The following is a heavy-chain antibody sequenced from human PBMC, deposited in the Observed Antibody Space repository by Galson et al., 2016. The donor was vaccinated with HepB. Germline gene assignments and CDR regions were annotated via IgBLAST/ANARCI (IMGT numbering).Heavy chain of an antibody. D-gene: IGHD4-23*01. Sequence: SLRLSCAASGFTFSTYAMSWVRQAPGKGLECVSGISGSGGTTSYADSVKGRFTISRDHSKNTLFLQMNSLRAEDTAVYYCAKTLYGGNSDGGQGTLVTVSA. CDR2: ISGSGGTT. V-gene: IGHV3-23*01. J-gene: IGHJ4*02. CDR3: AKTLYGGNSD. CDR1: GFTFSTYA.